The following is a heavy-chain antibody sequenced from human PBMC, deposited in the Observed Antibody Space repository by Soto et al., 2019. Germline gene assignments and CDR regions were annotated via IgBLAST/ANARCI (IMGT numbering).Heavy chain of an antibody. Sequence: QVQLVESGGGVVQPGRSLRLSCAASGFTFSSYAMHWVRQAPGKGLEWVAVISYDGSNKYYADSVKGRFTISRDNSKNTLYLQMNSLRAEDTAVYYCARDEIAACPDYYGMDVWGQGTTVTVSS. V-gene: IGHV3-30-3*01. CDR2: ISYDGSNK. CDR1: GFTFSSYA. CDR3: ARDEIAACPDYYGMDV. J-gene: IGHJ6*02. D-gene: IGHD6-6*01.